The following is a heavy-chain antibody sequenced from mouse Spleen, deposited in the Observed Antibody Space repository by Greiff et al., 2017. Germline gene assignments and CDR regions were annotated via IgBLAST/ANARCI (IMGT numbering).Heavy chain of an antibody. Sequence: VQLQQSGPELVKPGASVKISCKASGYSFTGYYMNWVKQSPEQSLEWIGEINPSTGGTTYNQKFKAKATLTADKSSSTAYMQLQSLTSEDSAVYYCARPDGDSWYFDVWGAGTTVTVSS. J-gene: IGHJ1*01. V-gene: IGHV1-42*01. CDR2: INPSTGGT. CDR3: ARPDGDSWYFDV. CDR1: GYSFTGYY. D-gene: IGHD2-13*01.